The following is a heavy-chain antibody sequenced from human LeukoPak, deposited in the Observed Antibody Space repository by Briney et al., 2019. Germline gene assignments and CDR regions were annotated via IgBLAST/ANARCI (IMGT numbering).Heavy chain of an antibody. Sequence: PSETLSLTCTVSGGSITSSYWSWIRQSPRKGLEWIGYIHYTGSTNYNPSLKSRVTMLIDTSKNQFSLKLSSVTAADTAVYYCARGRYSAGDNWFDPWGQGTLVTVSS. CDR1: GGSITSSY. CDR3: ARGRYSAGDNWFDP. J-gene: IGHJ5*02. D-gene: IGHD3-9*01. V-gene: IGHV4-59*01. CDR2: IHYTGST.